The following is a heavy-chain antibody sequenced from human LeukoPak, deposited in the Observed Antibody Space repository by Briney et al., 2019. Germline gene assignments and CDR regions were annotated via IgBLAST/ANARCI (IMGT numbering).Heavy chain of an antibody. Sequence: ASVKVSCKASGGTFSSYAISWVRQAPGQGLGWMGGIIPIFGTANYAQKFQGRVTITADDSTSTAYRELSGVSCGDRAVYHCASPSGPAGYCSGGSCYYYYMDVWGKGTTVTVSS. CDR3: ASPSGPAGYCSGGSCYYYYMDV. CDR1: GGTFSSYA. CDR2: IIPIFGTA. D-gene: IGHD2-15*01. J-gene: IGHJ6*03. V-gene: IGHV1-69*01.